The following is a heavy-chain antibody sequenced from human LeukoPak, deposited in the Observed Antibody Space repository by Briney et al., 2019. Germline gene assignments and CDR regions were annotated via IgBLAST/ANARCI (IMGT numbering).Heavy chain of an antibody. CDR1: GFTFSSYI. CDR3: ARDGDLLTLYYFHY. Sequence: PGGSLRLSCAASGFTFSSYIMNWVRQAPGKGLEWVSSISRSSDYIYYADSVKGRFTISRDNAKNSLYLQMNSLRAEDTAVYYCARDGDLLTLYYFHYWGQGTLVTVSS. J-gene: IGHJ4*02. V-gene: IGHV3-21*01. CDR2: ISRSSDYI. D-gene: IGHD2-15*01.